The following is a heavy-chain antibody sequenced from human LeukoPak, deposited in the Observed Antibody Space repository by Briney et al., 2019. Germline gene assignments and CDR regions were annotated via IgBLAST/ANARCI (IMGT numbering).Heavy chain of an antibody. D-gene: IGHD6-13*01. CDR2: INPNSGGT. CDR3: ARAGYSSSWYGY. CDR1: GYSFTAYY. J-gene: IGHJ4*02. V-gene: IGHV1-2*02. Sequence: ASVKVSCKASGYSFTAYYMHWVRQAPGQGVEWMGWINPNSGGTNYAQKFQGRVTMTRDTSISTAYMELSRLRSDDTAVYYCARAGYSSSWYGYWGQGTLVTVSS.